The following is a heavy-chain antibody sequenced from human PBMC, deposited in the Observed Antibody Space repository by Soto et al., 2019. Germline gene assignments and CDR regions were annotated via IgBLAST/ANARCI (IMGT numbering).Heavy chain of an antibody. CDR1: GYSFTSYW. D-gene: IGHD6-19*01. CDR2: IYPGDSDT. V-gene: IGHV5-51*01. J-gene: IGHJ6*02. CDR3: ARHPMDSSGWYVYYYGMDV. Sequence: GESLKISCKGSGYSFTSYWIGWVRQMPGKGLEWMGIIYPGDSDTKYSPSFQGQVTISADKSISTAYLQWSSLKASDTAMYYCARHPMDSSGWYVYYYGMDVWGQGTTVTVSS.